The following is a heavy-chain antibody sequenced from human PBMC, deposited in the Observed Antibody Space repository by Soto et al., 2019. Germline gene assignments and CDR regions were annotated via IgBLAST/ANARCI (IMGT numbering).Heavy chain of an antibody. V-gene: IGHV3-49*03. Sequence: LRHLCKAACVRFGELHVKWFRQAPGKGLEWIGFIRGKPFGGTTEYAASVKGRFTISREDFKSIAYLQMNSLKTEDTAVYYCSSAYFYDSSAYYSRDFWGPEPMVTVSS. CDR3: SSAYFYDSSAYYSRDF. J-gene: IGHJ4*02. CDR2: IRGKPFGGTT. D-gene: IGHD3-22*01. CDR1: CVRFGELH.